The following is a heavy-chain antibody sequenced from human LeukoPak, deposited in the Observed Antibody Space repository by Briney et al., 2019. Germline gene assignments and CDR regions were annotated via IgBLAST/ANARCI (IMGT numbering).Heavy chain of an antibody. CDR1: GGSFSGCY. J-gene: IGHJ4*02. V-gene: IGHV4-34*01. D-gene: IGHD2-2*01. CDR3: VKGGYYFDY. CDR2: INHSGST. Sequence: SETLSLTCAVYGGSFSGCYWSWIRQPPGKGLEWIGEINHSGSTNYNPSLKSRVTISVDTSKNQFSLKLSSVTAADTAVYYCVKGGYYFDYWGQGTLVTVSS.